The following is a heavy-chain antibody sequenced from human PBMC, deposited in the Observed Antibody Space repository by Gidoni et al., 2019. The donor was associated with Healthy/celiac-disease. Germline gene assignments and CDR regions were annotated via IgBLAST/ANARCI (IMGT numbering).Heavy chain of an antibody. CDR2: ISSNGGST. CDR3: VKDAYYYDSSGYKPTIYYFDY. CDR1: GFTFSSYA. V-gene: IGHV3-64D*06. D-gene: IGHD3-22*01. Sequence: EVQLVDSGGGLVQPGGSLRLSCSASGFTFSSYAMHWVRQAPGKGLEYVSAISSNGGSTYYADSVKGRFTISRDNSKNTLYLQMSSLRAEDTAVYYCVKDAYYYDSSGYKPTIYYFDYWGQGTLVTVSS. J-gene: IGHJ4*02.